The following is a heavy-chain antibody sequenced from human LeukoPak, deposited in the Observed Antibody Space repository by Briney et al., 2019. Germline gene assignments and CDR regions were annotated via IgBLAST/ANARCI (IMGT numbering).Heavy chain of an antibody. J-gene: IGHJ4*02. V-gene: IGHV4-59*01. CDR1: GGSISTCY. D-gene: IGHD5-12*01. CDR3: ARGGGYASPIGY. CDR2: IYHSGST. Sequence: SETLSLTCTLSGGSISTCYWSWIRQPPGKGLEWIGYIYHSGSTNYNPSLRSRVTISVDTSKNQFSLKLSSVTAAVTAVYYCARGGGYASPIGYWGQGALVTVSS.